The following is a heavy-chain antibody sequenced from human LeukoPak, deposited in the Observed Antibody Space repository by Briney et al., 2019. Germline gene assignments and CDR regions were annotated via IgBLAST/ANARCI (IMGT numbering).Heavy chain of an antibody. CDR2: INPNSGGT. D-gene: IGHD3-9*01. J-gene: IGHJ5*02. CDR1: GYTFTSYA. Sequence: ASVKVSCKASGYTFTSYAMNWVRQAPGQGLEWMGWINPNSGGTNYAQKFQGRVTMTRDTSISTAYMELSRLRSDDTAVYYCARDGRRGRLYYDILTGSNWFDPWGQGTLVTVSS. CDR3: ARDGRRGRLYYDILTGSNWFDP. V-gene: IGHV1-2*02.